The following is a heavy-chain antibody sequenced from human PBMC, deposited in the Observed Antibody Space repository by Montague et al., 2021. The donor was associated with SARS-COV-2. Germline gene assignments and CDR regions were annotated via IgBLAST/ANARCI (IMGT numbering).Heavy chain of an antibody. D-gene: IGHD3-22*01. CDR2: INHSGST. V-gene: IGHV4-34*01. Sequence: SETLSLTCAVYGGSFSGYYWSWVRQAPGKGLEWIGEINHSGSTHYNPSLKSRVSMSVDTSKNQFSLKMSSVTAADTAVFYCARSREEFTSIAVIITGGMHYFDFWGQGVLVTVSS. J-gene: IGHJ4*02. CDR3: ARSREEFTSIAVIITGGMHYFDF. CDR1: GGSFSGYY.